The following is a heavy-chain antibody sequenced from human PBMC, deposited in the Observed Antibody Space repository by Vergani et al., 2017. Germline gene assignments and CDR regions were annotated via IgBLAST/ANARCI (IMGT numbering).Heavy chain of an antibody. J-gene: IGHJ6*03. V-gene: IGHV3-21*02. Sequence: EVQLVESGGGLVKPGGSLRLSCAASGFSFSSYSMNWVRQAPGKGLEWVSGISGHDHRTLYADSVKGRFIISRDDSKNTLYLQMNSLRAEDTAVYYCATDFVSMDVWGKGTTVTVSS. CDR1: GFSFSSYS. CDR3: ATDFVSMDV. D-gene: IGHD3-16*01. CDR2: ISGHDHRT.